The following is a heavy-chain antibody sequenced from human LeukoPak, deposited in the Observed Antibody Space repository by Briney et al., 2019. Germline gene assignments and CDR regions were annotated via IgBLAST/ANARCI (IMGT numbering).Heavy chain of an antibody. J-gene: IGHJ4*02. CDR1: EFTFSSYW. CDR3: ARGRPTWNDGYFDY. V-gene: IGHV3-7*04. D-gene: IGHD1-1*01. Sequence: GGSLRLSCAASEFTFSSYWMNWVRQAPGRGLEWVANIKQDGSETHYVDSVKGRFTISRDNARNSLFLQTNSLRAEDTAVYYCARGRPTWNDGYFDYWGQGTLVTASS. CDR2: IKQDGSET.